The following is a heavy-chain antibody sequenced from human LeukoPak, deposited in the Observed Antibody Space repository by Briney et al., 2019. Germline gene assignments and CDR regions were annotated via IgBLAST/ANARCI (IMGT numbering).Heavy chain of an antibody. CDR2: INHSGST. V-gene: IGHV4-34*01. D-gene: IGHD6-6*01. J-gene: IGHJ4*02. CDR3: AAGPDSSSPTFDY. CDR1: GGSLSGYY. Sequence: PSETLSLTCAVYGGSLSGYYWSWIRQPPGKGLEWIGEINHSGSTNYNPSLKSRVTISVDTSKNQFSLKLSSVTAADTAVYYCAAGPDSSSPTFDYWGQGTLVTVSS.